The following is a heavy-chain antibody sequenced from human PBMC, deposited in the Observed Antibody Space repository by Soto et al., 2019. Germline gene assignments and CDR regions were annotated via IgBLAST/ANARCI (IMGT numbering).Heavy chain of an antibody. CDR2: TYYSGNT. J-gene: IGHJ6*02. Sequence: SETLPLTSSVSGGSISRGYYYSRWIRQPPGKRLEWLGTTYYSGNTYYNPTLNRRLIISIDTSKNQFSLKVGSVTAADTAVYYCASSSLYCMDVRGQGTTVTASS. V-gene: IGHV4-30-4*01. CDR1: GGSISRGYYY. CDR3: ASSSLYCMDV.